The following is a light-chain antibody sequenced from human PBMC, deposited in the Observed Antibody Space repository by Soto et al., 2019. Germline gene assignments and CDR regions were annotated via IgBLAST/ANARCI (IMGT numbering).Light chain of an antibody. Sequence: DIQMTQSPASLSASVGARVTITCRASQSIRTYLNWYQQKPGKAPKLLICAVSNLESGVPSRFSGSGSGTYFTLTISSLQPEDFATYFCQQTSDMPVTFGQGTRLEIK. CDR1: QSIRTY. V-gene: IGKV1-39*01. J-gene: IGKJ5*01. CDR2: AVS. CDR3: QQTSDMPVT.